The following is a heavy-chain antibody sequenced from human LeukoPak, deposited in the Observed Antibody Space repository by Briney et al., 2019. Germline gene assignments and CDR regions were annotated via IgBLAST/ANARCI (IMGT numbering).Heavy chain of an antibody. D-gene: IGHD5-24*01. CDR3: ARDLLGYNSDY. CDR1: GYTFTSYG. Sequence: ASVKVSCKASGYTFTSYGISWVRQAPGQGLEWMGWINPNSGGTNYAQKFQGRVTMTRDTSISTAYMELSRLRSDDTAVYYCARDLLGYNSDYWGQGTLVTVPS. J-gene: IGHJ4*02. CDR2: INPNSGGT. V-gene: IGHV1-2*02.